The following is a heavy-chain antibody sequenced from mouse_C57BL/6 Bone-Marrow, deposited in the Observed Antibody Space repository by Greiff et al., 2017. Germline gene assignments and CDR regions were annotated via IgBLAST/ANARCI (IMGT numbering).Heavy chain of an antibody. D-gene: IGHD1-1*01. CDR2: ISSGSSTS. V-gene: IGHV5-17*01. Sequence: EVQRVESGGGLVKPGGSLKLSCAASGFTFSDYGMHWVRQAPEKGLEWVAYISSGSSTSYYTDTVKGRFTISRDTATNTSFLQMTRLSTENTAVYYCEKCYYGSSPPFAYWGQGTLVTVSA. CDR1: GFTFSDYG. J-gene: IGHJ3*01. CDR3: EKCYYGSSPPFAY.